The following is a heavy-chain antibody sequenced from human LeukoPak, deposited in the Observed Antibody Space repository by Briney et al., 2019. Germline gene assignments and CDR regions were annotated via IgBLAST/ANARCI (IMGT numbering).Heavy chain of an antibody. J-gene: IGHJ4*02. Sequence: GGSLRLSCAASGFTFSSYTMNWVRQAPGKGLEWVSYISGISSIIYYAGSVKGRFTISRDNAKNSLYLQMNSLRDEDTAVYYCARGESLGCWGQGTLVTVSS. D-gene: IGHD3-10*01. CDR1: GFTFSSYT. V-gene: IGHV3-48*02. CDR3: ARGESLGC. CDR2: ISGISSII.